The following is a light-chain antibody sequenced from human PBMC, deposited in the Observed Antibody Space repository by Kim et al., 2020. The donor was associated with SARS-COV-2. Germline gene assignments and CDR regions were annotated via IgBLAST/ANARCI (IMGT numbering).Light chain of an antibody. J-gene: IGLJ2*01. CDR2: QDD. Sequence: VAAGQTATITCAGDEVGDKFACWYQQKPGQSPVLVIHQDDKRPSGIPERFSGSNSGNTATLTISGTQAVDEADYYCQAWDSSSTVVFGGGTKVTVL. CDR1: EVGDKF. V-gene: IGLV3-1*01. CDR3: QAWDSSSTVV.